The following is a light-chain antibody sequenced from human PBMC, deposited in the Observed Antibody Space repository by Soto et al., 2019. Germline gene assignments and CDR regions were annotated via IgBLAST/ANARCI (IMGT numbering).Light chain of an antibody. CDR2: STS. V-gene: IGLV7-43*01. Sequence: QAVVTQEPSLTVSPGGTVTLTCASSTGAVTSGYYPNWFQQKPGQAPRALTYSTSNKHSWTPARFSGSLLGGKAALTLSGVQPEDEAEYYCLLYYGGAQISWVFGGGTKLTVL. CDR1: TGAVTSGYY. CDR3: LLYYGGAQISWV. J-gene: IGLJ3*02.